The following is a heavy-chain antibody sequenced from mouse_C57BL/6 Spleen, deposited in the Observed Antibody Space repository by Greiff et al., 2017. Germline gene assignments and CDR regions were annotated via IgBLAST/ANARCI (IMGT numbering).Heavy chain of an antibody. J-gene: IGHJ3*01. CDR1: GYTFTSYG. Sequence: QVQLKQSGAELARPGASVKLSCKASGYTFTSYGISWVKQRTGQGLEWIGEIYPRSGNTYYNEKFKGKATLTADKSSSTAYMELRSLTSEDSAVYFCARDYGSSSCAYWGQGTLVTVSA. D-gene: IGHD1-1*01. CDR2: IYPRSGNT. V-gene: IGHV1-81*01. CDR3: ARDYGSSSCAY.